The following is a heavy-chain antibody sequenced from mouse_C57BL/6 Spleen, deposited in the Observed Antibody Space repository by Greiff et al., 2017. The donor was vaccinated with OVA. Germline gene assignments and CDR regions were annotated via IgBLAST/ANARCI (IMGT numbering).Heavy chain of an antibody. D-gene: IGHD2-4*01. J-gene: IGHJ3*01. CDR3: ARGDYDGAY. CDR1: GYAFTNYL. CDR2: INPGSGGT. V-gene: IGHV1-54*01. Sequence: QVQLKESGAELVRPGTSVKVSCKASGYAFTNYLIEWVKQRPGQGLEWIGVINPGSGGTNYNEKFKGKATLTADKSSSTAYMQLSSLTSEDSAVYFCARGDYDGAYWGQGTLVTVSA.